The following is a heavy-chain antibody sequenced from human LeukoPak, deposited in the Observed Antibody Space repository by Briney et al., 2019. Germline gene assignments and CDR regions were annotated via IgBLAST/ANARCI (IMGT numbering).Heavy chain of an antibody. CDR1: GYSINSGYY. CDR3: ASYGSGSYYYFDY. CDR2: IYHSGST. D-gene: IGHD3-10*01. V-gene: IGHV4-38-2*02. J-gene: IGHJ4*02. Sequence: SETLSLTCTVSGYSINSGYYWGWIRQPPGKGLEWIGSIYHSGSTYYNPSLKSRVTISVDTSKNQFSLKLSSVTAADTAVYYCASYGSGSYYYFDYWGQGTLVTVSS.